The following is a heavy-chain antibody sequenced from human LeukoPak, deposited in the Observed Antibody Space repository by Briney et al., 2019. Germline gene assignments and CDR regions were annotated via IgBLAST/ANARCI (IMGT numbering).Heavy chain of an antibody. CDR2: ISNRGNNI. J-gene: IGHJ4*02. V-gene: IGHV3-11*04. CDR1: GFTFSDYY. Sequence: GGSLRLSCAASGFTFSDYYMGWIRQAPGKGLEWVSYISNRGNNIYYADSVKGRFTISRDNAKNSLYLQMNSLRAEDTAVYYCARDDPSTYYYDSSGYPDYWGQGTLVTVSS. D-gene: IGHD3-22*01. CDR3: ARDDPSTYYYDSSGYPDY.